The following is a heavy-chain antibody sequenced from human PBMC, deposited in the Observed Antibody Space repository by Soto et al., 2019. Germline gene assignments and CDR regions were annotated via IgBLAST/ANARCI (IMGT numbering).Heavy chain of an antibody. CDR1: GGSISSYY. V-gene: IGHV4-59*08. Sequence: SETLSLTCTVSGGSISSYYWSWIRQPPGKGLEWIGYIYYSGSTNYNPSLKSRVTISVDTSTDQFPLKLSSVTAADTAVYYCARHNYGSGSTYFDYWGQGTLVTISS. CDR3: ARHNYGSGSTYFDY. J-gene: IGHJ4*02. D-gene: IGHD3-10*01. CDR2: IYYSGST.